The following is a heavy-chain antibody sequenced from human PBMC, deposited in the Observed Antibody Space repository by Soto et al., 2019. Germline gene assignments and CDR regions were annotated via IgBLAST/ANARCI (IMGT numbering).Heavy chain of an antibody. V-gene: IGHV1-69*13. J-gene: IGHJ4*02. CDR3: ARDRVVGAFFDY. Sequence: SVKVSCKASGGTFSSYAISWARQAPGQGLEWMGGIIPIFGTANYAQKFQGRVTITADESTSTAYMELSSLRSEDTAVYYCARDRVVGAFFDYWGQGTLVTVSS. D-gene: IGHD1-26*01. CDR1: GGTFSSYA. CDR2: IIPIFGTA.